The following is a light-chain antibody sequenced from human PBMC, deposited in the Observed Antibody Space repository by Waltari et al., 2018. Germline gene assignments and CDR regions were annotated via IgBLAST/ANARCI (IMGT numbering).Light chain of an antibody. CDR2: DAS. CDR3: QQYDNLPLT. V-gene: IGKV1-33*01. Sequence: DFQMTQSPSSLSASVGDRVTITCQASQDISNYLNWYPQKPGKAPKLLIYDASNLETGVPSRFSGSGSGTEFTFSISSLQPEDIATYYCQQYDNLPLTFGPGTKVNIK. J-gene: IGKJ3*01. CDR1: QDISNY.